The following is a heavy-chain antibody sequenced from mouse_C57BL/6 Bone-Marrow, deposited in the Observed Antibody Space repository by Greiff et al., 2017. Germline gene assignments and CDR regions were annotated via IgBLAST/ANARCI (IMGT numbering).Heavy chain of an antibody. Sequence: VQLLQPGTELVKPGASVKLSCKASGYTFTSYWMHWVKQRPGQGLEWIGNINPSNGGTNYNEKFKSKATLTVDKSSSTAFMQLSSLTSEDSAVYYCARWGYYGSMDYWGQGTTLTVSS. CDR1: GYTFTSYW. V-gene: IGHV1-53*01. J-gene: IGHJ2*01. D-gene: IGHD1-1*01. CDR3: ARWGYYGSMDY. CDR2: INPSNGGT.